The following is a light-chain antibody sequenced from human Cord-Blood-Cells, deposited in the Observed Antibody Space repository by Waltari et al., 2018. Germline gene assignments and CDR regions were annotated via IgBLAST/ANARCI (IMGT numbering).Light chain of an antibody. CDR3: SSYAGSNNFEKV. Sequence: QSALTQPPSASGSPGQSVTIPCPVTSSDVGGYNYVSWYQQPPVKAPNLMIYGVSKRPPGVPDRFSGSKSGNTASLTVSGLQAEDEADYYCSSYAGSNNFEKVFGGGTKLTVL. CDR2: GVS. V-gene: IGLV2-8*01. J-gene: IGLJ3*02. CDR1: SSDVGGYNY.